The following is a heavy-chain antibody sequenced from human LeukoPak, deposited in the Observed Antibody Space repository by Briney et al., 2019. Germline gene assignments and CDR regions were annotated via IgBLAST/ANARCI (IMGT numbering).Heavy chain of an antibody. CDR3: AGIRFLEWSSPTNAFDI. CDR2: VYTSGST. Sequence: PSETLSLTCTVSGGSISSYYWSWIRQPAGKGLEWIGRVYTSGSTNYNPSLKSRVTMSVDTSKNQFSLKLSSVTAADTAVYYCAGIRFLEWSSPTNAFDIWGQGKMVTVSS. V-gene: IGHV4-4*07. D-gene: IGHD3-3*01. CDR1: GGSISSYY. J-gene: IGHJ3*02.